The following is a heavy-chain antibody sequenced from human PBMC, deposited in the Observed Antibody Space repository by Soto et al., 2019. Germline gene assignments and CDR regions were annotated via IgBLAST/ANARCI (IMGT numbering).Heavy chain of an antibody. CDR3: ARGPDPTYFDY. Sequence: QVQLVQSGGEVAKPGASVKVSCKASGYTFTNYGINWVRQAPGLGLEWMGWINVYNGKTNYAQKFQARVTMTTDTSTNSVYMELRSLRSDVTAVYYCARGPDPTYFDYWGQGTLVIVSS. V-gene: IGHV1-18*01. CDR2: INVYNGKT. J-gene: IGHJ4*02. CDR1: GYTFTNYG.